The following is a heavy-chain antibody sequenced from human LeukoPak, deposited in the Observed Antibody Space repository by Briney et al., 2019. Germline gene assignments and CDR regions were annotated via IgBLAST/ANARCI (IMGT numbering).Heavy chain of an antibody. CDR1: AYTFTRYW. CDR2: IYPGDPDT. Sequence: GESLTISCKGSAYTFTRYWIGWVRQMSGKGLEWMGIIYPGDPDTRHSPSFQGQVTISADKSTSTAYLQWSSLKASDTAMYYCARVMRDGYNSLDAFDIWGQGTLVTVSS. CDR3: ARVMRDGYNSLDAFDI. J-gene: IGHJ3*02. V-gene: IGHV5-51*01. D-gene: IGHD5-24*01.